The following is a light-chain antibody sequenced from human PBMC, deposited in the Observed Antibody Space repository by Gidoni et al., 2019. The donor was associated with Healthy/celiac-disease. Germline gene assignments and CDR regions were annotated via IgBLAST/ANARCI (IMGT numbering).Light chain of an antibody. V-gene: IGKV1-39*01. CDR1: QSISSY. CDR3: QQSYSTPRT. Sequence: FQITQSPSSLSASVGDRVTITCRASQSISSYLNWYQQKPGKAPKLLIYAASSLQSGVPSRFSGSGSGTDFTLTISSLQPEDFATYYCQQSYSTPRTFXXXTKVEIK. J-gene: IGKJ1*01. CDR2: AAS.